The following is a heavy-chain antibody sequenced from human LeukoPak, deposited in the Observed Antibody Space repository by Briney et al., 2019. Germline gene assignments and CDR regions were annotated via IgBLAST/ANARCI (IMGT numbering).Heavy chain of an antibody. CDR1: GYSFIRNW. J-gene: IGHJ5*02. CDR3: ARQYSGYDSWFDP. V-gene: IGHV5-51*01. CDR2: IYPGDSDT. D-gene: IGHD5-12*01. Sequence: GESLKISCKGSGYSFIRNWIGWVRQMPGKGLEWMAIIYPGDSDTRYSPSFQGQVTISADKSISTAYLQWSSLTASDTAMYYCARQYSGYDSWFDPWGQGTLVTVSS.